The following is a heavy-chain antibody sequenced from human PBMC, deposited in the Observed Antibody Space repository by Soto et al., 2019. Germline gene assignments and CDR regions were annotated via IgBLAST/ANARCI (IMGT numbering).Heavy chain of an antibody. V-gene: IGHV4-39*01. CDR3: ARRITIFVSRPFDP. J-gene: IGHJ5*02. CDR1: GGSFSSYY. CDR2: IYYSGST. Sequence: SETLSLTCAVYGGSFSSYYWSWIRQPPGKGLEWIGSIYYSGSTYYNPSLKSRVTISVDTSKNQFSLKLSSVTAADTAVYYCARRITIFVSRPFDPWGQGTLVTVS. D-gene: IGHD3-3*01.